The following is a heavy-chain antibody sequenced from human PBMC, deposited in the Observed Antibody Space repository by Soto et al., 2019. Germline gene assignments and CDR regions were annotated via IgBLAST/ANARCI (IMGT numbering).Heavy chain of an antibody. CDR2: IYYSGST. CDR3: AGLGVRRCAFDI. J-gene: IGHJ3*02. CDR1: GGSISSGGYY. D-gene: IGHD3-10*01. Sequence: QVQLQESGPGLVKPSQTLSLTCTVSGGSISSGGYYWSWIRQHPGKGLGWIGYIYYSGSTYYNPSLKSRVTISVDTSKNQFSLKLSSVTAADTAVYYCAGLGVRRCAFDIWGQGTMVTVSS. V-gene: IGHV4-31*03.